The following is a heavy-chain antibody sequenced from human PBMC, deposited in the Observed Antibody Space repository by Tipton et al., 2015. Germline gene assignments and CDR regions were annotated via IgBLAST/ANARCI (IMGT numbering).Heavy chain of an antibody. CDR3: ACQDYDSLTRDYQTVDY. V-gene: IGHV4-38-2*02. D-gene: IGHD3-9*01. CDR2: IFHSGNT. Sequence: LRLSCTVSGYSISSGYYWGWIRQPPGKGLEWIGSIFHSGNTYYNPSLKSRVTMSRDTSKNQFSLKLTSVTAADTAVYYCACQDYDSLTRDYQTVDYWGQGTLVTVSS. CDR1: GYSISSGYY. J-gene: IGHJ4*02.